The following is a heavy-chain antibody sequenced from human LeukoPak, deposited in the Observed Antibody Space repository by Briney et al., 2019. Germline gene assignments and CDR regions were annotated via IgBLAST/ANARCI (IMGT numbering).Heavy chain of an antibody. CDR2: IYYSGST. CDR3: ARASPPDSPLLRYFDWSDAFDI. Sequence: SETLSLTCTVSGGSISSGDYYWSWIRQPPGKGLEWIGYIYYSGSTYYNPSLKSRVTISVDTSKNQFSLKLSSVTAADTAVYYCARASPPDSPLLRYFDWSDAFDIWGQGTMVTVSS. CDR1: GGSISSGDYY. D-gene: IGHD3-9*01. V-gene: IGHV4-30-4*01. J-gene: IGHJ3*02.